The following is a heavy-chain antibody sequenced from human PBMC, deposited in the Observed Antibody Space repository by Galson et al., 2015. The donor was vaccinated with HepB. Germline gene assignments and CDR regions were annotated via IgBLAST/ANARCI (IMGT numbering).Heavy chain of an antibody. V-gene: IGHV3-74*01. CDR3: ARGSRDAIVATIGFGY. CDR1: GFTFSSYW. CDR2: INSDGSST. J-gene: IGHJ4*02. D-gene: IGHD5-12*01. Sequence: SLRLSCAASGFTFSSYWMHWVRQAPGKGLVWVSRINSDGSSTGYADSVKGRFTISRDNAKNTLYLQMNSLRAEDTAVYYCARGSRDAIVATIGFGYWGQGTLGSVSS.